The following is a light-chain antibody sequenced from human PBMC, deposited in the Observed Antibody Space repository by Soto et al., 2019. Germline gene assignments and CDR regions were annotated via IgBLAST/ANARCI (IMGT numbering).Light chain of an antibody. CDR2: SNS. Sequence: QSVLTQPPSASGTPGQRVTISCSGSSSNIGSNHVFWYQQLPGTAPKLLIYSNSQRPSGVPDRFSGSKSGTSASLASLAISGLRSEVEGDYFCASWDDSLSGVLFGGGTKVTVL. V-gene: IGLV1-47*02. CDR3: ASWDDSLSGVL. CDR1: SSNIGSNH. J-gene: IGLJ2*01.